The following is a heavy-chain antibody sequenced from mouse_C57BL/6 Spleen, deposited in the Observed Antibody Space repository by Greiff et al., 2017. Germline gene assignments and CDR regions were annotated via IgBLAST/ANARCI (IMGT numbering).Heavy chain of an antibody. Sequence: EVKLVEPGGGLVKPGGSLKLSCAASGFTFSDYGMHWVRQAPEKGLEWVAYISSGGSTIYYEDTVKGRFTISRDNAKNTRFLQMTSLRSEDTAMYYCASLMRGYWGQGTTLTVSS. J-gene: IGHJ2*01. D-gene: IGHD1-2*01. V-gene: IGHV5-17*01. CDR2: ISSGGSTI. CDR3: ASLMRGY. CDR1: GFTFSDYG.